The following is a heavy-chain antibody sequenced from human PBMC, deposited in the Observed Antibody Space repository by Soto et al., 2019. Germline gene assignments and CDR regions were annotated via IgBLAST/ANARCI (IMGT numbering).Heavy chain of an antibody. J-gene: IGHJ4*02. V-gene: IGHV1-24*01. Sequence: ASVKVSCKVSGYTLTELSMHWVRQAPGKGLEWMGGFDPEDGETIYAQKFQGRVTMTEDTSTDTAYMELSSLRSEDTAVYYCATKSDYELLTGFDYWGQETLDKLSS. CDR3: ATKSDYELLTGFDY. CDR2: FDPEDGET. CDR1: GYTLTELS. D-gene: IGHD3-9*01.